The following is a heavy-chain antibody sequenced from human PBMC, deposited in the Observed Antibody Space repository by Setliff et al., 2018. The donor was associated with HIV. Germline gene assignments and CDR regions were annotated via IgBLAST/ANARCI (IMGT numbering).Heavy chain of an antibody. D-gene: IGHD1-26*01. CDR2: SYHTGST. CDR1: GYSISSGNY. V-gene: IGHV4-38-2*01. J-gene: IGHJ4*02. Sequence: SETLSLTCAVSGYSISSGNYWGWIRQPPGKGLEWIGSSYHTGSTYYNPSLKSRVTMSVDTSKNQFSLKVSSVTAADTAVYYCARHVTGAAYWNFFDYWGQGTLVTSPQ. CDR3: ARHVTGAAYWNFFDY.